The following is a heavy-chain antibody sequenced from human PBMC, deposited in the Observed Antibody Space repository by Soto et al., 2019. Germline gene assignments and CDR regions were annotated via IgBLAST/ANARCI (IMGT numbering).Heavy chain of an antibody. V-gene: IGHV4-59*01. Sequence: PSETLSLTCTVSGGSISSYYWSWIRQPPGKGLEWIGYIYYSGSTNYNPSLKSRVTISVDTSKNQFSLKLSSVTAVDTAVYYCARHLPMGNWFDTWGQGTLVTVSS. CDR3: ARHLPMGNWFDT. D-gene: IGHD2-8*01. CDR2: IYYSGST. CDR1: GGSISSYY. J-gene: IGHJ5*02.